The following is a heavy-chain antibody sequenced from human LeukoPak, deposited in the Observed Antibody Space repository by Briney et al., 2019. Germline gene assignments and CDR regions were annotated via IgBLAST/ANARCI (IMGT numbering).Heavy chain of an antibody. J-gene: IGHJ4*02. Sequence: GGSLRLSCAASGFTFSSYAMHWVRQAPGKGLEWVAVISYDGSNKYYADSVKGRFTISRDNSKNTLYLQMNSLRAEDTAVYYCAKNGWPYYFDYWGQGTLVTVSS. CDR2: ISYDGSNK. V-gene: IGHV3-30-3*02. CDR3: AKNGWPYYFDY. D-gene: IGHD6-19*01. CDR1: GFTFSSYA.